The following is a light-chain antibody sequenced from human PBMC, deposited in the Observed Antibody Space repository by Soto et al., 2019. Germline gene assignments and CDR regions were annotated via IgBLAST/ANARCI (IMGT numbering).Light chain of an antibody. J-gene: IGKJ1*01. CDR1: QSVSSNY. CDR2: GAS. CDR3: QQYGNPPWT. Sequence: ETVLTQSPGTLSLSPGERATLSCRASQSVSSNYLAWYQQKPGQAPRLLIYGASSRATGIPDRFSGSGSGPDFTLTIRRLEPEDFVVYYCQQYGNPPWTFGQGTKVEIK. V-gene: IGKV3-20*01.